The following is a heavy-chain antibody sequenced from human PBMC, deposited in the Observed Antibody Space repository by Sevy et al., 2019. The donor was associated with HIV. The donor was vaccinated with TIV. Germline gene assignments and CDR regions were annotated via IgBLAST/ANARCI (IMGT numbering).Heavy chain of an antibody. D-gene: IGHD2-15*01. Sequence: ASVKVSCEASGFSFTAYFIHWVRQAPGQGLEWMGWINPNSGGTNYAQKFQGRVTMTSDASISAAYMELTSLTSEDTAVYYCARDRFIFGSGPPDSWGQGTLVTVSS. CDR3: ARDRFIFGSGPPDS. J-gene: IGHJ4*02. V-gene: IGHV1-2*02. CDR2: INPNSGGT. CDR1: GFSFTAYF.